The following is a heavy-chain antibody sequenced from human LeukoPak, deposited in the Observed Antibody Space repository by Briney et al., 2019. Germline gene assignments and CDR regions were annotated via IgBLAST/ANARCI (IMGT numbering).Heavy chain of an antibody. Sequence: PGGSLRLSCAASGFTFSTYSMSWLRQAPGKGLEWVSYISSSGGTKYYAASVKGRFTISRDNAKNSLYLQMNSLRDEETAVYYCARDITSDWSYWGQGTLVTVSS. J-gene: IGHJ4*02. CDR3: ARDITSDWSY. D-gene: IGHD3-9*01. V-gene: IGHV3-48*02. CDR2: ISSSGGTK. CDR1: GFTFSTYS.